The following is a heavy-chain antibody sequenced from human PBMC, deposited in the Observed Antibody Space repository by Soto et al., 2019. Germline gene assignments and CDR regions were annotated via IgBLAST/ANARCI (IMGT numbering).Heavy chain of an antibody. J-gene: IGHJ3*01. D-gene: IGHD3-10*01. CDR2: IYDSGSH. CDR1: GGSIGGGGFY. V-gene: IGHV4-31*02. CDR3: ARAFILTTNNILDL. Sequence: QMQLQESGPGLVKPSQTLSLTCTVSGGSIGGGGFYWTWVRLRPGEGLEWIGNIYDSGSHYYNPSLESRISMSIDTSKNQFHSSLTPWTVAGTALYYCARAFILTTNNILDLWGPGTMVAASS.